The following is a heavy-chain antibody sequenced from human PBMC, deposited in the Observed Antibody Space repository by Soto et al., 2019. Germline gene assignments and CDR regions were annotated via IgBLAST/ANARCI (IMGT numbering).Heavy chain of an antibody. CDR1: GGTFSSYA. J-gene: IGHJ6*02. Sequence: GASVKVSCKASGGTFSSYAISWARQAPGQGLEWMGGIIPIFGTANYAQKFQGRVTITADESTSTAYMELSSLRSEDTAVYYCARGMVVVVPAARGSYYYYYGMDVWGQGTTVTVSS. CDR3: ARGMVVVVPAARGSYYYYYGMDV. CDR2: IIPIFGTA. V-gene: IGHV1-69*13. D-gene: IGHD2-2*01.